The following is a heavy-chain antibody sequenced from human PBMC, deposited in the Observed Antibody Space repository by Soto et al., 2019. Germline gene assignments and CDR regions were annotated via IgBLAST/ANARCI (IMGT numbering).Heavy chain of an antibody. CDR1: GFTLSGYA. CDR3: ARWGCSGSNCNLNQRSFDL. D-gene: IGHD2-15*01. V-gene: IGHV3-33*08. CDR2: IWYDGSNK. Sequence: GGSLRLSCAASGFTLSGYAMDWVRQAPGKGLEWVAVIWYDGSNKYYADSVKGRFTFSRDNSKNTMSLQMNSLRVEDTAIYYCARWGCSGSNCNLNQRSFDLWGQGTLVTVSS. J-gene: IGHJ4*02.